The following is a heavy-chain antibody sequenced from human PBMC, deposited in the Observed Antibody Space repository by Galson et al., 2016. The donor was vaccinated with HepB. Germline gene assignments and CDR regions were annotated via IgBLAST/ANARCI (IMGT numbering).Heavy chain of an antibody. D-gene: IGHD2-2*01. J-gene: IGHJ6*02. Sequence: SLRLSCAASGFTFSNYGMNWVRQAPGKGLEWVSSISTGSSYIYYADSVKGRFTISRDNAKNSLYLQMNSLRAEDTAVYYCARWLTPTVVIPAALRPTSYYYYGMDVWGQGTTVTVSS. V-gene: IGHV3-21*01. CDR3: ARWLTPTVVIPAALRPTSYYYYGMDV. CDR1: GFTFSNYG. CDR2: ISTGSSYI.